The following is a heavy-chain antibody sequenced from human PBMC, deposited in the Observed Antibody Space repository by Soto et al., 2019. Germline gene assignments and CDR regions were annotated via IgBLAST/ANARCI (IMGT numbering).Heavy chain of an antibody. J-gene: IGHJ4*02. CDR2: ISSSGRST. Sequence: PGGSLRLSCAASGFTFSSYAMSWVRQVPGKGLEWVSGISSSGRSTYYAESVKGRFTISGDSSNNTLRLQMNSLRAEDTAVYYCAKHLSGSGTYYSPFNSWGQGTLVTVSS. D-gene: IGHD3-10*01. V-gene: IGHV3-23*01. CDR1: GFTFSSYA. CDR3: AKHLSGSGTYYSPFNS.